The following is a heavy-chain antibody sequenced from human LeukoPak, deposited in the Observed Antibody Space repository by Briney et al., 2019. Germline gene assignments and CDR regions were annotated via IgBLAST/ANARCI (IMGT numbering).Heavy chain of an antibody. J-gene: IGHJ6*03. CDR1: SFTFSSYV. CDR2: VSTTGGST. D-gene: IGHD6-19*01. V-gene: IGHV3-23*01. CDR3: AKCSGWFVRGKDYYYYYMDV. Sequence: GGSLRLSCGASSFTFSSYVMSWVRQAPGKGLEWVSTVSTTGGSTYYADSVKGRFTISRDNSKNTLYLQMNSLRAEDTAVYYCAKCSGWFVRGKDYYYYYMDVWGKGTTVTVSS.